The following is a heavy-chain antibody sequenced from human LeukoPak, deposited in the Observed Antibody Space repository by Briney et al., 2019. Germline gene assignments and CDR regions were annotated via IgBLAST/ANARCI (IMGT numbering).Heavy chain of an antibody. CDR3: ARADYYYYGMDV. J-gene: IGHJ6*02. CDR1: GFTFSSYD. Sequence: GGSLRLSCAASGFTFSSYDIHWVRQATGKGLEWVSAIGTAGDTYYPGSVKGRFTISRENAKNSLYLQMNSLRAGDTAVYYCARADYYYYGMDVWGQGTTVTVSS. V-gene: IGHV3-13*01. CDR2: IGTAGDT.